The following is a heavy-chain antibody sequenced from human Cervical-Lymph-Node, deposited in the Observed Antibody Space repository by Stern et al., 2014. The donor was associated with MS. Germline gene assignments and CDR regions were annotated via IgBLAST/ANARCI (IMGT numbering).Heavy chain of an antibody. J-gene: IGHJ1*01. D-gene: IGHD2-15*01. Sequence: EVQLVESGGGLVQPGGSLRLSCAASGFIFSSYTMNWVRQAPGKGLEWISYIGSSSSTIYSADSVKGRFTISRDNAKNALYLQMNSLRDEDTAVYYCSRDYCSGGSCYGYFQHWGQGTLVTVSS. CDR1: GFIFSSYT. CDR3: SRDYCSGGSCYGYFQH. V-gene: IGHV3-48*02. CDR2: IGSSSSTI.